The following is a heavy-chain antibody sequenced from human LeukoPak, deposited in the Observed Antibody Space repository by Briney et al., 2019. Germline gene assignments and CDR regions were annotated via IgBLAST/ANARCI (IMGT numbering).Heavy chain of an antibody. CDR2: IYYSGST. J-gene: IGHJ4*02. V-gene: IGHV4-38-2*02. CDR3: ARVTFGGVIVD. D-gene: IGHD3-16*02. Sequence: SETLSLTCTVSGYSISSGYYWGWIRQPPGEGLEWIGSIYYSGSTYYNPSLKSRVTISVDTSKNQFSLKLSSVTATDTAVYYCARVTFGGVIVDWGQGTLVTVSS. CDR1: GYSISSGYY.